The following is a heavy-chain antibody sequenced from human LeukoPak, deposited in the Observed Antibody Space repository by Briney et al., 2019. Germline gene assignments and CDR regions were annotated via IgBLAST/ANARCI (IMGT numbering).Heavy chain of an antibody. CDR2: IYHSGST. D-gene: IGHD5-18*01. CDR1: GYSIRSGYY. V-gene: IGHV4-38-2*02. Sequence: SETLSLTCTVSGYSIRSGYYWGWIRQPPGKELEWIGTIYHSGSTYYNPSLKSRVTISVDTSKNQFSLKLSSVTAADTAVYYCAREDGTSMDNAFDIWGQGTMVTVSS. CDR3: AREDGTSMDNAFDI. J-gene: IGHJ3*02.